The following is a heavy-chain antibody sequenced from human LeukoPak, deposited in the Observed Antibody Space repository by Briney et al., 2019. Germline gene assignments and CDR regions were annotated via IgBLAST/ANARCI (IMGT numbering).Heavy chain of an antibody. D-gene: IGHD1-26*01. V-gene: IGHV1-2*02. J-gene: IGHJ3*02. CDR1: GYTFTGYY. CDR3: ASTTLGELPDDAFDI. CDR2: INPNSGGT. Sequence: ASVKVSCKASGYTFTGYYMHWVRQAPGQGLEWMGWINPNSGGTNYAQKFQGRVTMTRDTSISTAYMELSRLRSDDTAVYYCASTTLGELPDDAFDIWGQGTMVTVPS.